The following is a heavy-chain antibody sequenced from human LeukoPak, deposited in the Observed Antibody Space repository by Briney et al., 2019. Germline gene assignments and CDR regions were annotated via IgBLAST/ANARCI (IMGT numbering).Heavy chain of an antibody. J-gene: IGHJ4*02. Sequence: PSETLSLTCAVYGGSFSGYYWSWIRQPPGKGLEWIGEINHSGSTNYNSSLKSRVTISVDTSNNQFSLKLSSVTAADTAVYYCARGGRPNYWGQGTLVTVSS. CDR3: ARGGRPNY. CDR1: GGSFSGYY. V-gene: IGHV4-34*01. CDR2: INHSGST. D-gene: IGHD3-10*01.